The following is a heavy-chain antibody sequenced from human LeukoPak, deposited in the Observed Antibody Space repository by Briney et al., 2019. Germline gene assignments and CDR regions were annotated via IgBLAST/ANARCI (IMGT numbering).Heavy chain of an antibody. CDR2: IYYSGST. D-gene: IGHD3-22*01. CDR1: GGSISSYY. CDR3: AGESRSGYYC. Sequence: SETLSLTCTASGGSISSYYWSWIRQPPGKGLEGIGYIYYSGSTNYNPSLKSRVTISVDTSKNQYSLTLSSVTAADTAVYYCAGESRSGYYCWGQGTLVTVSS. J-gene: IGHJ4*02. V-gene: IGHV4-59*01.